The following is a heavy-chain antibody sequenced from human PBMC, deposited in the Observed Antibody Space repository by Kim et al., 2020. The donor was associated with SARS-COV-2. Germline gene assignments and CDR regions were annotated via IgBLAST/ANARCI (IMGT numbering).Heavy chain of an antibody. J-gene: IGHJ4*02. Sequence: ADSVKGRFTNSRDNPKSSLFLQMNSLRAEDTALYYCAKGIAAAGGGVDHWGQGTLVTVSS. D-gene: IGHD6-13*01. CDR3: AKGIAAAGGGVDH. V-gene: IGHV3-9*01.